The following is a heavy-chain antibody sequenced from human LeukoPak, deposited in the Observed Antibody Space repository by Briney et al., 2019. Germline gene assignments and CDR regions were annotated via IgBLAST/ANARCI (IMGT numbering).Heavy chain of an antibody. CDR3: ARDSPGYGGYSY. CDR2: ISSSSSYI. CDR1: GFTFSSYY. J-gene: IGHJ4*02. Sequence: NPGGSLRLSCAASGFTFSSYYMNWVRQAPGKGLEWVSSISSSSSYIYYADSVKGRFTISRDNAKNSLYLQINSLRAEDTAVYYCARDSPGYGGYSYWGQGTLVTVSS. D-gene: IGHD5-12*01. V-gene: IGHV3-21*06.